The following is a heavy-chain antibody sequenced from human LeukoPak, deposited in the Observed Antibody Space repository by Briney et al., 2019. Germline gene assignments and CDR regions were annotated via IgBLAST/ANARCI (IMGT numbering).Heavy chain of an antibody. CDR1: GFTFSSYS. J-gene: IGHJ5*02. CDR2: ISSSSTI. V-gene: IGHV3-48*01. CDR3: ARDPCGTA. Sequence: PGGSLRLSCAASGFTFSSYSMNWVRQASGKGLEWVSYISSSSTIYYADSVKGRFTTSRDNAKNSLYLQMNSLRAEDTAVYYCARDPCGTAWGQGTLVTVSS. D-gene: IGHD1-1*01.